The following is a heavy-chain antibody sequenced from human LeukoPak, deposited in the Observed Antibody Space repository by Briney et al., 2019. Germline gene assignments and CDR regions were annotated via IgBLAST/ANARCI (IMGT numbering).Heavy chain of an antibody. V-gene: IGHV3-48*03. D-gene: IGHD1-1*01. J-gene: IGHJ4*02. Sequence: GGSLRLSCAASGFTFSSCEMNWVRQAPGKGLEWVSYISSSGSTIYYADSVKGRFTISRDNAKNSLYLQMNSLRAEDTAVYYCARQGNVLSHFDYWGQGTLVTVSS. CDR2: ISSSGSTI. CDR3: ARQGNVLSHFDY. CDR1: GFTFSSCE.